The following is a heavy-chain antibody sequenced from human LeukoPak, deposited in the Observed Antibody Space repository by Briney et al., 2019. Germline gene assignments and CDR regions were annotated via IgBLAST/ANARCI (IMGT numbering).Heavy chain of an antibody. J-gene: IGHJ1*01. D-gene: IGHD2-15*01. Sequence: GGSLRLSCVGSGLALNNYKVNWVRQAPGKGLEWVADILESGETHYADSVRGRFTISRDNAKNSLYLLMTSLRVDDTAVYYCSATGRWGQGTLVDVSS. V-gene: IGHV3-48*04. CDR3: SATGR. CDR1: GLALNNYK. CDR2: ILESGET.